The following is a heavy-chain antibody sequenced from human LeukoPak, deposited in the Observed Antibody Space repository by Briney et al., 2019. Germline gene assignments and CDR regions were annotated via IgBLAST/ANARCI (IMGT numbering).Heavy chain of an antibody. D-gene: IGHD2-2*02. V-gene: IGHV4-39*01. CDR2: IYYSGST. CDR3: ARLPQYQLLYPPGIDY. Sequence: PSETLSLTCTVSGGSISRSSYYWGWIRQPPGKGLEWIGSIYYSGSTYYNPSLKSRVTISVDTSKNQFSLKLSSVTAADTAVYYCARLPQYQLLYPPGIDYWGQGTLVTVSS. CDR1: GGSISRSSYY. J-gene: IGHJ4*02.